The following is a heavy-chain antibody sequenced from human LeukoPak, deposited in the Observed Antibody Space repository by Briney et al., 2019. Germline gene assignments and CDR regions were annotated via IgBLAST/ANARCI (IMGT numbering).Heavy chain of an antibody. CDR2: ISVYNGNT. Sequence: ASVKVSCKASGYTFTSYGISWVRQAPGQGLEWMGWISVYNGNTNYAQKLQGRVTMTTDTSTNTAYMELRSLGSDDTGVYYCARHQWLYDLWGQGTLVTVSS. CDR1: GYTFTSYG. J-gene: IGHJ4*02. D-gene: IGHD6-19*01. V-gene: IGHV1-18*01. CDR3: ARHQWLYDL.